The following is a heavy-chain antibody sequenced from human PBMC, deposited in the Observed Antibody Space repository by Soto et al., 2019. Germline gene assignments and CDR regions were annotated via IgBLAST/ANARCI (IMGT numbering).Heavy chain of an antibody. J-gene: IGHJ5*02. CDR3: ALTLRYCSGGSCYSSLFDP. Sequence: PGESLKISCKGSGYSFTSYWIGWVRQMPGKGLEWMGIIYPGDSDTRYSPSFQGQVTISADKSISTAYLQWSSLKASDTVMYYCALTLRYCSGGSCYSSLFDPWGQGTLVTVSS. V-gene: IGHV5-51*01. D-gene: IGHD2-15*01. CDR1: GYSFTSYW. CDR2: IYPGDSDT.